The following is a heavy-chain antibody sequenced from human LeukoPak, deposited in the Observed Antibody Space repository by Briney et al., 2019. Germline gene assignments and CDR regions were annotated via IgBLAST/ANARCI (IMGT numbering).Heavy chain of an antibody. J-gene: IGHJ5*02. CDR3: AKEDFCSSGICFDP. CDR2: VNPKSGGA. CDR1: AYSFTGYY. D-gene: IGHD6-13*01. Sequence: ASVKVSYKPSAYSFTGYYIHWVRQAPGQGLEWMGWVNPKSGGANYAQKFQGRVTMPRDTTISTAYMELSRLGSVDTAVYYCAKEDFCSSGICFDPWGQGTLVTVS. V-gene: IGHV1-2*02.